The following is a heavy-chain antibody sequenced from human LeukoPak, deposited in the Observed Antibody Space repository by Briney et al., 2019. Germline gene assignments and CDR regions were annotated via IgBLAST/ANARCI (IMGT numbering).Heavy chain of an antibody. CDR3: ARDLGRYYDTSDNWFDA. Sequence: GSLQLSCAASGFPFSSYWMHWVRPAPGKGLVWVSRINSDVSSTSYANSVKGRFTISRDNAKNTLNLQMNSLRAEDTAVYYCARDLGRYYDTSDNWFDAWGQGTLVTVSS. CDR1: GFPFSSYW. CDR2: INSDVSST. D-gene: IGHD3-22*01. V-gene: IGHV3-74*01. J-gene: IGHJ5*02.